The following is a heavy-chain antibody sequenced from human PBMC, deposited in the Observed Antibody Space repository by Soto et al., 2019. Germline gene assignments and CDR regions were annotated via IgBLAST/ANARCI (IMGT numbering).Heavy chain of an antibody. CDR1: GYTFTSYG. Sequence: ASVKVSCKASGYTFTSYGISWVRQAPGQGLEWMGWISAYNGNTNYAQKLQGRVTMTTDTSTSTAYMELRSLRSDDTAVYYCARYMVVVAATRRLDPWGQGTLVTVSS. V-gene: IGHV1-18*01. CDR3: ARYMVVVAATRRLDP. D-gene: IGHD2-15*01. J-gene: IGHJ5*02. CDR2: ISAYNGNT.